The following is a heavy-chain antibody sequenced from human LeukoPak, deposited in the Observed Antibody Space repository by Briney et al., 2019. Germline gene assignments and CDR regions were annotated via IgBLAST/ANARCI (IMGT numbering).Heavy chain of an antibody. D-gene: IGHD1-26*01. J-gene: IGHJ3*02. V-gene: IGHV1-69*05. Sequence: SVKVSCKASGGTFSSYAISWVRQAPGQGLEWMGRIIPIFGTANYAQKFQGRVTITTDESTSTAYMELSSLRSEDTAVYYCARGIVGAAGAFDIWGQGTMVTVSP. CDR2: IIPIFGTA. CDR3: ARGIVGAAGAFDI. CDR1: GGTFSSYA.